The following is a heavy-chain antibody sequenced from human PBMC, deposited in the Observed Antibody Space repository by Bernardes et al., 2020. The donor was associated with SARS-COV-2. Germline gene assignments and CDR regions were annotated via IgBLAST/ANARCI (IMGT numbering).Heavy chain of an antibody. Sequence: GSTLQVWCASSGFTCRSYGMHWVQKGPGKWLEWVDVIYYDGSNKYYADSVKGRFTISRDNSTNTLYLHMNSLRAEDTAVYYCAKDLYSSGWSYYYYGMDVWGQGTTGTVSS. V-gene: IGHV3-33*06. CDR3: AKDLYSSGWSYYYYGMDV. CDR1: GFTCRSYG. CDR2: IYYDGSNK. J-gene: IGHJ6*02. D-gene: IGHD6-19*01.